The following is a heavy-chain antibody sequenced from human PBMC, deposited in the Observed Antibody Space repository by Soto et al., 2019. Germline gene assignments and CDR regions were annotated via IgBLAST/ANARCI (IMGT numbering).Heavy chain of an antibody. Sequence: SETLSLTCFVSGYSITAGGYYWSWIRHHPGKGLEWIGSFYSSGSIIYNPSLRSRVSISGDTSSNQFSMSLTSVTAADTARYYCARMYSSGSGWFHPWRQGALVTVAS. CDR3: ARMYSSGSGWFHP. CDR2: FYSSGSI. J-gene: IGHJ5*02. V-gene: IGHV4-31*03. D-gene: IGHD6-19*01. CDR1: GYSITAGGYY.